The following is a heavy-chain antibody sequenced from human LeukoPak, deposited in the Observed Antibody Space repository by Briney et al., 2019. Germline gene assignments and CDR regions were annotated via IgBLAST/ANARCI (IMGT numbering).Heavy chain of an antibody. CDR1: GDSITSGRYY. J-gene: IGHJ4*02. CDR3: ARAIARISGYDLCPFDY. Sequence: SETLSLTCTVSGDSITSGRYYWSWIRQPAGKGLEWIGRIYSSGRTNYNPSLKSRVTISIDTSKNQFSLKLSSVTAADTAVYYCARAIARISGYDLCPFDYWGQGTLVTVSS. D-gene: IGHD5-12*01. V-gene: IGHV4-61*02. CDR2: IYSSGRT.